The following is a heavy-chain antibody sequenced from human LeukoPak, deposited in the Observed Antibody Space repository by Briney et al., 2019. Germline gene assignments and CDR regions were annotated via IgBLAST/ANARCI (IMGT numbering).Heavy chain of an antibody. D-gene: IGHD6-13*01. CDR2: INPSGGST. Sequence: ASVKVSCKASGYTFTGYYMHWVRQAPGEGLEWMGIINPSGGSTSYAQKFQGRVTMTRDTSISTAYMELSRLRSDDTAVYYCARVEGYSSSWQEPNWFDPWGQGTLVTVSS. V-gene: IGHV1-46*01. J-gene: IGHJ5*02. CDR1: GYTFTGYY. CDR3: ARVEGYSSSWQEPNWFDP.